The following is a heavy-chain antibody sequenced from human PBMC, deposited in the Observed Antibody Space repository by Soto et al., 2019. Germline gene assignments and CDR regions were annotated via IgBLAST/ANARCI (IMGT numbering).Heavy chain of an antibody. J-gene: IGHJ3*01. CDR2: INHSGST. D-gene: IGHD6-19*01. CDR1: GGSFSGYY. V-gene: IGHV4-34*01. CDR3: ARGGKQWPANL. Sequence: SETLSLTCAVYGGSFSGYYWSWIRQPPGKGLEWIGEINHSGSTNYNPSLKSRVTISVDTSKNQFSLKLSSVTAADTAVYYCARGGKQWPANLWGQGTMVTVSS.